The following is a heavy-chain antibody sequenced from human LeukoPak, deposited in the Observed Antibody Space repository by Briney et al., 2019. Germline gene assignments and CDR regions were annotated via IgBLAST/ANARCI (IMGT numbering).Heavy chain of an antibody. CDR2: IWYDGSNK. CDR3: ASLLSPYYYGSGSSQLSI. V-gene: IGHV3-33*01. D-gene: IGHD3-10*01. J-gene: IGHJ3*02. CDR1: GFTFTSYG. Sequence: RGSLRLSCAAPGFTFTSYGIHSVRPAPGKGLGWVADIWYDGSNKYYTDSVKGPVTISTDTSKNTLYLQINSLRAEDTAVYYCASLLSPYYYGSGSSQLSIWGQGTMVTVSS.